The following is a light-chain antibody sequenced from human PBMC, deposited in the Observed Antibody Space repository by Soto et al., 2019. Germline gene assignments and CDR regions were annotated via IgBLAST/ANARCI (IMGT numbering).Light chain of an antibody. V-gene: IGLV2-14*01. J-gene: IGLJ1*01. Sequence: QSALTQPASVSGSPGQSITISCTGTSSDVGGYNYVSWYQQHPGKAPKLMIYEVSNRPSGGSNRFAGSKSGNTASLTISGLQAEDEADYYCRSYTSSSTRVFGTGTKVTVL. CDR3: RSYTSSSTRV. CDR1: SSDVGGYNY. CDR2: EVS.